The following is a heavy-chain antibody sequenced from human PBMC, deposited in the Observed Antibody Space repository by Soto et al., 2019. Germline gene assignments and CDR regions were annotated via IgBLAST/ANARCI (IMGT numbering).Heavy chain of an antibody. D-gene: IGHD3-3*02. CDR3: ARDNGRPQLGGNYYYSTDV. CDR2: IIPLFRTP. CDR1: GGTFSSSA. J-gene: IGHJ6*02. Sequence: QVQLVQSGAEVKEPGSSVKVSCQASGGTFSSSALSWVRQAPGQGLEWMGGIIPLFRTPDYAQKFQGRVTITADESTSTTYMERSSLRSEDTAIYYCARDNGRPQLGGNYYYSTDVWGQGTTITVSS. V-gene: IGHV1-69*12.